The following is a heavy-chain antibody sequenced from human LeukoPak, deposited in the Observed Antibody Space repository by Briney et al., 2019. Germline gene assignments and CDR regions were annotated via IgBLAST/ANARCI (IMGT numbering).Heavy chain of an antibody. CDR3: ARQGRDYFDY. CDR2: IYHSGST. J-gene: IGHJ4*02. Sequence: SETLSLTCAVSAYSISSGYYWGWIRQPPGKGLEWIGSIYHSGSTYYNPSLKSRVTISVDTSKNQFSLKLSSVTAADTAVYYCARQGRDYFDYWGQGTLVTVSS. V-gene: IGHV4-38-2*01. CDR1: AYSISSGYY.